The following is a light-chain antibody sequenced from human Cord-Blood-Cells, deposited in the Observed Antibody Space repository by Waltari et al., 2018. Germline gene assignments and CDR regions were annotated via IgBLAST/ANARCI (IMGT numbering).Light chain of an antibody. CDR1: SSDVGGYNY. V-gene: IGLV2-14*01. Sequence: QSALTQPASVSGSPGQSITISCTGTSSDVGGYNYVSWYQQNPGKAPKRMIYDVSNRPSGVSNLFSGSKSGNTASLTISGLQAEDEADYYCSSYTSSSTYVFGTGTKVTVL. CDR2: DVS. J-gene: IGLJ1*01. CDR3: SSYTSSSTYV.